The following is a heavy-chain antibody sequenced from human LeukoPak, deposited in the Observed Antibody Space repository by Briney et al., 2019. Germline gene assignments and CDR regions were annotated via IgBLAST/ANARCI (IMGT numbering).Heavy chain of an antibody. Sequence: SSVHVSCMASGYTFTGYYLHWVRQAPGQGLEYMGWINPNTGGTNYVQKLQGRVTMTRDTSISTGYMELSSLRSDDTALYYCARADGYNLGDVWGQGTQVTVSS. CDR3: ARADGYNLGDV. CDR1: GYTFTGYY. CDR2: INPNTGGT. D-gene: IGHD5-24*01. J-gene: IGHJ4*02. V-gene: IGHV1-2*02.